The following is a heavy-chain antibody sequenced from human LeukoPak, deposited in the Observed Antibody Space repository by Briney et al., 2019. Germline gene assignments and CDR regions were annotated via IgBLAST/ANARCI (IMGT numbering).Heavy chain of an antibody. J-gene: IGHJ5*02. CDR2: IYYSGST. Sequence: SQTLSLTCTVSGGSISSGGYYWSWIRQHPGKGLEWIGYIYYSGSTYYNPSLKSRVTISVDTSKNQFSLKLSSVTAADTAVYYCAREWAVADNWFDPWGQGTLVTVSS. CDR3: AREWAVADNWFDP. D-gene: IGHD6-19*01. V-gene: IGHV4-31*03. CDR1: GGSISSGGYY.